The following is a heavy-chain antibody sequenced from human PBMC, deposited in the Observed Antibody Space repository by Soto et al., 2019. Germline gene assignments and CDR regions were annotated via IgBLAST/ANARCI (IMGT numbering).Heavy chain of an antibody. Sequence: SETLSLTCAVYGGSFSGYYWSWIRQPPGKGLEWIGEINHSGSTNYNPSLKSRVTISVDTSKNQFSLKLNSVTAADTAVYYCARGTDRVRTQKYYYYGMDVWGKGTTVTVSS. CDR2: INHSGST. CDR1: GGSFSGYY. CDR3: ARGTDRVRTQKYYYYGMDV. J-gene: IGHJ6*04. D-gene: IGHD6-6*01. V-gene: IGHV4-34*01.